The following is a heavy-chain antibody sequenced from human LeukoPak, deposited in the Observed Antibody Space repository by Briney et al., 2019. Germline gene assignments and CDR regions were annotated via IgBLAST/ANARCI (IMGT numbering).Heavy chain of an antibody. D-gene: IGHD2-15*01. V-gene: IGHV3-30*02. Sequence: PGGSLRLSCAASGFSFSSYGMHWVRQAPGKGLEWVTFTRYDGSDKYYGDSVKGRFTIPRDNSKNTLYLQMNSLSFEDTAVYYCAKDRAAYCSGGTCYPDWFDSWGQGTLVTVSS. J-gene: IGHJ5*01. CDR2: TRYDGSDK. CDR3: AKDRAAYCSGGTCYPDWFDS. CDR1: GFSFSSYG.